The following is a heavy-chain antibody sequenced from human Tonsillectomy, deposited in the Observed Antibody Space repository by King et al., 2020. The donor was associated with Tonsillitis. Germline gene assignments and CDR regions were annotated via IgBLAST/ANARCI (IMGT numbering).Heavy chain of an antibody. V-gene: IGHV3-23*04. CDR3: AKDFSGLVLWFGELWAPSNYFDY. CDR1: GFTFSSYA. Sequence: DVQLVESGGGLVQPGGSLRLSCAASGFTFSSYAMSWVRQAPGKGLEWVSAISGSGGSTYYADSVKGRFTISRDNSKNTLYLQMNSLRAEDTAVYYCAKDFSGLVLWFGELWAPSNYFDYWGQGTLVTVSS. J-gene: IGHJ4*02. CDR2: ISGSGGST. D-gene: IGHD3-10*01.